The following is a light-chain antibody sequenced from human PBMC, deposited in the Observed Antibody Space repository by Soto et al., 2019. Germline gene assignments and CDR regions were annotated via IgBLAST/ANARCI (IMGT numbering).Light chain of an antibody. CDR1: QSIDMY. CDR2: KAS. Sequence: DIQMTHSPSTLSASVGDRVTITCRASQSIDMYLAWYQEKPGKAPKLLIDKASSLESGVPSRFSGSGSGTEFTLTISSLQPDDFATYYCQQHKSYPFTFGPGTKVDIK. J-gene: IGKJ3*01. CDR3: QQHKSYPFT. V-gene: IGKV1-5*03.